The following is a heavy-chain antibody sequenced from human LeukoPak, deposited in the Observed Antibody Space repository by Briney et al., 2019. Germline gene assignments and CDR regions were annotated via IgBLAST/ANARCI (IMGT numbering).Heavy chain of an antibody. CDR3: ARQTSDFWTGHHTAPYI. Sequence: PSETLSLSCSASGGSFNSYDWNWIRQPPGKGLEWIGYVYYSGNTKYSPSLKSRVTMSVDTSKNQFSLKLSSVTAADTAVYYCARQTSDFWTGHHTAPYIWRQGTLVTVSS. CDR1: GGSFNSYD. J-gene: IGHJ4*03. D-gene: IGHD3/OR15-3a*01. CDR2: VYYSGNT. V-gene: IGHV4-59*08.